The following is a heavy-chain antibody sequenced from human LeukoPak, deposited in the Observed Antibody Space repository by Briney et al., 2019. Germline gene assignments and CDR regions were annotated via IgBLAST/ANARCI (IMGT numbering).Heavy chain of an antibody. CDR3: AREPITMVRGVIRYGMDV. CDR2: IYTTGST. D-gene: IGHD3-10*01. J-gene: IGHJ6*02. Sequence: SETLSLTCTVSRGSISRDSYYSSCIRHPAGKGLEWVGRIYTTGSTNYNPSLKSRVAILVDTSKNQFSLKLSSVTAADTAVYYCAREPITMVRGVIRYGMDVWGQGTTVTVSS. CDR1: RGSISRDSYY. V-gene: IGHV4-61*02.